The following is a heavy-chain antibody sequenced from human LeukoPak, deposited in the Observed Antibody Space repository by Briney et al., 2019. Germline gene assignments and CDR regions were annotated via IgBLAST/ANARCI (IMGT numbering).Heavy chain of an antibody. J-gene: IGHJ3*02. Sequence: PSETLSLTCTVSGGSISSYYWSWIRQPPGKGLEWIGYIYYSGSTNYNPSLKSRVTISVDTSKNQFPLKLSSVTAADTAVYYCAGGEMATVSPAFDIWGQGTMVTVSS. V-gene: IGHV4-59*01. D-gene: IGHD5-24*01. CDR1: GGSISSYY. CDR2: IYYSGST. CDR3: AGGEMATVSPAFDI.